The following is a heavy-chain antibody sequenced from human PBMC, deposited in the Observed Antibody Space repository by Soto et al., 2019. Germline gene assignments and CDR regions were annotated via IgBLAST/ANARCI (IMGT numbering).Heavy chain of an antibody. D-gene: IGHD2-15*01. CDR2: ISAYNGNT. V-gene: IGHV1-18*04. J-gene: IGHJ4*02. CDR3: ARLDIVVVVAAMDY. Sequence: GASVKVSCKASGYIFTDYYMHWVRQAPGQELGWMGWISAYNGNTNYAQKLQGRVTMTTDTSTSTAYMELRSLRSDDTAVYYCARLDIVVVVAAMDYWGQGTLVTVSS. CDR1: GYIFTDYY.